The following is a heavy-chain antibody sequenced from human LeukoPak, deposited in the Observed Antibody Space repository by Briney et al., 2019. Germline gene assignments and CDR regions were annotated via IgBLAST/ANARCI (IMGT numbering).Heavy chain of an antibody. Sequence: SETLSLTCTVSGDSISSGPYYWGWIRQPPGKGLEWIGNIYYGENTYYNPSLKSRVTISIDTSNNQFYLKLSSLTAADTAVYYCARLHYGGNYGYYYYYMDVWGKGTTVTISS. CDR3: ARLHYGGNYGYYYYYMDV. CDR2: IYYGENT. V-gene: IGHV4-39*01. D-gene: IGHD4-23*01. J-gene: IGHJ6*03. CDR1: GDSISSGPYY.